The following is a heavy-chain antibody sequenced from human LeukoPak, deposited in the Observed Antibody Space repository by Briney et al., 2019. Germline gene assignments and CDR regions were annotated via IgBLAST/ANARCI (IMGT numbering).Heavy chain of an antibody. CDR2: ISGSGGST. J-gene: IGHJ4*02. CDR1: GFTFSSYA. Sequence: GGSLRLSCAASGFTFSSYAMSWVRQAPGKGLEWVSAISGSGGSTYYADSVKGRFTISRDNSKSTLYLQMNSLRAEDTAVYYCSKGSSWYPFDYWGQGTLVTVSS. V-gene: IGHV3-23*01. D-gene: IGHD6-13*01. CDR3: SKGSSWYPFDY.